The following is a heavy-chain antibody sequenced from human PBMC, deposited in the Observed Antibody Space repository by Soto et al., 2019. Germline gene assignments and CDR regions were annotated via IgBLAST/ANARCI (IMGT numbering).Heavy chain of an antibody. J-gene: IGHJ6*02. Sequence: GGSLRLSCAASGFIFANYGMHWVRQAPGKGLEWVALITYEGTNKYYADAVKGRFTISRDNAKNMVSLQMDSLRAEDTAVYYCARDPPSYYDSSGYYSYYYYGMDVWGQGTTVTVSS. CDR3: ARDPPSYYDSSGYYSYYYYGMDV. V-gene: IGHV3-30*03. D-gene: IGHD3-22*01. CDR2: ITYEGTNK. CDR1: GFIFANYG.